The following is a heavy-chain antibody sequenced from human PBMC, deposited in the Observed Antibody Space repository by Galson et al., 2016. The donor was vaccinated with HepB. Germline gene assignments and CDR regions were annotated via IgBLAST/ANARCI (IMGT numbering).Heavy chain of an antibody. D-gene: IGHD2-2*01. V-gene: IGHV5-51*01. CDR2: IYPGDSNA. CDR1: GYSFTNYW. Sequence: QSGAEVKKPGESLKISCKGSGYSFTNYWISWVRQMPGKGLEWMGLIYPGDSNARYSPSFQGQVTISADKSTSTVYLQWSSLKASDSAMYYCARHPDVSVCSNNSCAQERLAPWGQGTLVTASS. CDR3: ARHPDVSVCSNNSCAQERLAP. J-gene: IGHJ5*02.